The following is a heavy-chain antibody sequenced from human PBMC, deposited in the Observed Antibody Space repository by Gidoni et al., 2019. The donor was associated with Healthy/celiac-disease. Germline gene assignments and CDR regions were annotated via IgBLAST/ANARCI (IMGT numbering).Heavy chain of an antibody. CDR2: TSSSSSTI. Sequence: EVQLVETGRGLVQHGGTLKLSWTAAGFPSSNYSMHWVRHAPGKGLEWLSYTSSSSSTIYYSDAVTGRFTISRDNAKNSLYLPMNRLSDEDTAVYYCASGGYYYGSGSYYILRYFAYWGQGTLVPVSS. D-gene: IGHD3-10*01. CDR1: GFPSSNYS. V-gene: IGHV3-48*02. CDR3: ASGGYYYGSGSYYILRYFAY. J-gene: IGHJ4*02.